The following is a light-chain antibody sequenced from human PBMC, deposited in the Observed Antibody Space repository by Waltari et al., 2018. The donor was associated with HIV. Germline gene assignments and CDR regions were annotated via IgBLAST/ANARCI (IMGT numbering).Light chain of an antibody. Sequence: MVMMQSPDTLFMHPGERVTLFCRASQSVSSNLAWYQQKFGQAPRLLIYDASTRATAIPARFSGSGSGTEFTLTISSLQSEDFAVYYCRQYNNWPPGYTFGQGTKLEIK. CDR1: QSVSSN. J-gene: IGKJ2*01. CDR3: RQYNNWPPGYT. V-gene: IGKV3-15*01. CDR2: DAS.